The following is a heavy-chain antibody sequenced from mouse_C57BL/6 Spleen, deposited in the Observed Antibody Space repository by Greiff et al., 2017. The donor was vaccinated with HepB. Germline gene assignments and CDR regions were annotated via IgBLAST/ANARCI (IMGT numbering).Heavy chain of an antibody. J-gene: IGHJ2*01. V-gene: IGHV1-26*01. Sequence: VQLQQSGPELVKPGASVKISCKASGYTFTDYYMNWVKQSHGKSLEWIGDINPNNGGTSYNQKFKGKATLTVDKSSSTAYMELRSLTSEDSAVYYCARVCITTVVASDYWGQGTTLTVSS. D-gene: IGHD1-1*01. CDR3: ARVCITTVVASDY. CDR2: INPNNGGT. CDR1: GYTFTDYY.